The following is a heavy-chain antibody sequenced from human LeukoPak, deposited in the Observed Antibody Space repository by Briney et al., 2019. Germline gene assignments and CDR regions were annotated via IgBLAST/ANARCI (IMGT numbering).Heavy chain of an antibody. CDR3: ARDHGDYGGHFDY. J-gene: IGHJ4*02. CDR1: GFTFSSYS. Sequence: PGGSLRLSCAASGFTFSSYSMNWVRQAPGKGLEWVSSISSSSPYIYYADSVKGRFTISRDNAKNSLYLQMNSLRAEDTAVYYCARDHGDYGGHFDYWGQGTLVTVSS. D-gene: IGHD4-17*01. V-gene: IGHV3-21*04. CDR2: ISSSSPYI.